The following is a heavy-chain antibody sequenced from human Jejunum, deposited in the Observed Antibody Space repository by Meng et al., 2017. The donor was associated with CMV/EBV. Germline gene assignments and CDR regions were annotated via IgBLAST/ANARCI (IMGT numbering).Heavy chain of an antibody. Sequence: VPLVEFGGGLVKPGGSLRLSCAASGFTVSRYAMHWVRQAPGKGLEWLSYLSRTGDIAYADSVKGRFTISRDNAKNSLYLQMNSLRAEDTAVYYCARDDAWAFDYWGQGTLVTVSS. V-gene: IGHV3-21*02. CDR2: LSRTGDI. J-gene: IGHJ4*02. D-gene: IGHD2-2*01. CDR1: GFTVSRYA. CDR3: ARDDAWAFDY.